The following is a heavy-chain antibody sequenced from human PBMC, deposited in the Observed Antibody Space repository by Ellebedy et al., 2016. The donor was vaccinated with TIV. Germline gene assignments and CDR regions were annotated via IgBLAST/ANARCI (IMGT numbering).Heavy chain of an antibody. CDR1: GYTLTELS. D-gene: IGHD1-14*01. CDR3: ATTTYYFDY. J-gene: IGHJ4*02. Sequence: ASVKVSXXVSGYTLTELSMHWVRQAPGKGLEWMGGFDPEDGETIYAQKFQGKVTMTEDTSTDTAYMELSSLRSEDTAVYYCATTTYYFDYWGQGTLVTVSS. CDR2: FDPEDGET. V-gene: IGHV1-24*01.